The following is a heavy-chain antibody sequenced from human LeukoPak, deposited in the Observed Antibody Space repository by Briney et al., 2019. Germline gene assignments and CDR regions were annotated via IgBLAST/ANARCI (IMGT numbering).Heavy chain of an antibody. CDR2: INHSGST. Sequence: SETLSLTCAVYGGSFSGYYWSWIRQPPGKGLEWIGEINHSGSTNYNPSLKSRVTISVDTSKNQFSLKLSSVTAADTAVYYCARPSGYSSAWYEGEDYWGQGTLVTVSS. CDR1: GGSFSGYY. J-gene: IGHJ4*02. V-gene: IGHV4-34*01. CDR3: ARPSGYSSAWYEGEDY. D-gene: IGHD6-19*01.